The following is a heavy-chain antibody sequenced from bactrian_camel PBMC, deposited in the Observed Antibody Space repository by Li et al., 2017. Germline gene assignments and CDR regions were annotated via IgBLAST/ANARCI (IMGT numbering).Heavy chain of an antibody. Sequence: SLRLSCVASGDTIGRYCMGWYRQIPDKEREAVAGIESDGSTSYADSVKGRFTISQDSAKNILYLQMNSLKPEDTAMYYCAAEAVSGSWCFMPLPGSAFAYWGQGTQVTVS. V-gene: IGHV3S55*01. CDR1: GDTIGRYC. CDR3: AAEAVSGSWCFMPLPGSAFAY. D-gene: IGHD2*01. J-gene: IGHJ6*01. CDR2: IESDGST.